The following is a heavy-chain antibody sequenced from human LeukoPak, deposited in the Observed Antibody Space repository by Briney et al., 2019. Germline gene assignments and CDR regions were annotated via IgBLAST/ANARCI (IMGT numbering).Heavy chain of an antibody. J-gene: IGHJ5*02. V-gene: IGHV1-69*04. Sequence: VASVKVSCKASGGTFSSYAISWVRQAPGQGLEWMGRIIPILGMANYAQKFQGRVTITADKSTSTAYMELSSLRSEDTAVYYCARVVYDSSGYPPLNWFDPWGQGTLVTVSS. CDR1: GGTFSSYA. CDR2: IIPILGMA. CDR3: ARVVYDSSGYPPLNWFDP. D-gene: IGHD3-22*01.